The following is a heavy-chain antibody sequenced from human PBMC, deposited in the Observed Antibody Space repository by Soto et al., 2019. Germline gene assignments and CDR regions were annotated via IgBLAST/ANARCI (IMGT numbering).Heavy chain of an antibody. J-gene: IGHJ6*02. D-gene: IGHD3-3*01. V-gene: IGHV3-23*01. CDR1: GFTFSSYA. CDR3: APPGGPYYDFWSGYPRLDYYGMDV. CDR2: ISGSGGST. Sequence: PGGSLRLSCAASGFTFSSYAMSWVRQAPGKGLEWVSAISGSGGSTYYADSVKGRFTISRDNSKNTLYLQMNSLRAEDTAVYYCAPPGGPYYDFWSGYPRLDYYGMDVWGQGTTVTVSS.